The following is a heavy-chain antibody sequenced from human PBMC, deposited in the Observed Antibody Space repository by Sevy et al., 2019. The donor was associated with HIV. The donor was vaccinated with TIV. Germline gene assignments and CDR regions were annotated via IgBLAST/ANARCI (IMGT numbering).Heavy chain of an antibody. D-gene: IGHD3-16*01. CDR3: AHETFGRFES. CDR1: GFTFSANW. J-gene: IGHJ4*02. V-gene: IGHV3-7*01. Sequence: GGSLRLSCAASGFTFSANWMNWVRQAPGKALEWVANIKGDGSDKHYVDSVEGRFTISRDNAKNLLYLQMNSLRVEDTAVYYCAHETFGRFESWGQGTLVTVSS. CDR2: IKGDGSDK.